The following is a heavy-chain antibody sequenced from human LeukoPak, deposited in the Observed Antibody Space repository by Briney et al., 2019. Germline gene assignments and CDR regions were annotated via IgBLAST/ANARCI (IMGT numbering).Heavy chain of an antibody. CDR2: IYHSGNT. D-gene: IGHD1-26*01. J-gene: IGHJ4*02. CDR1: NYSISTGYY. CDR3: ARVFARYSGSF. V-gene: IGHV4-38-2*02. Sequence: SETLSLTCTVSNYSISTGYYWGWIRQPPGKGLEWIGSIYHSGNTYYNPSLKSRVTISVDTSKSQFSLKLNSVTAADTAVYYCARVFARYSGSFWGQGTLVTVSS.